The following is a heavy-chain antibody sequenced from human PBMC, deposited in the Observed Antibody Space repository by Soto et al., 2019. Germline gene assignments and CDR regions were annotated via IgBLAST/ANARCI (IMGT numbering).Heavy chain of an antibody. D-gene: IGHD1-1*01. Sequence: QVQLQESGPGLVKPSQTLSLTCTVSGGSISSGGYYWSWIRQHPGKGLEWIGYIYYSGDTYYNPSLKSRVXVXGXXFRNQLSLKLSSVTAADTAVYDCARCLSGPGHFDYWGQGALVTVSS. V-gene: IGHV4-31*03. CDR2: IYYSGDT. CDR1: GGSISSGGYY. CDR3: ARCLSGPGHFDY. J-gene: IGHJ4*02.